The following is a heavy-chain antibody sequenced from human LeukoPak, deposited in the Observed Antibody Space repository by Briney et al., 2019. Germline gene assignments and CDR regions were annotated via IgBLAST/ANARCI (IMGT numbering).Heavy chain of an antibody. CDR1: GFTFSNAW. V-gene: IGHV3-15*01. CDR2: IKSKANGGTT. J-gene: IGHJ4*02. CDR3: TTDDPLNTS. D-gene: IGHD5-18*01. Sequence: GGSLRLSCAASGFTFSNAWMSWVRQAPGKGLEWVGRIKSKANGGTTDYAAPVKGRFTVSRDDSKNTLYLQLNSLKTEDTAMYYCTTDDPLNTSWGQGALVTVSS.